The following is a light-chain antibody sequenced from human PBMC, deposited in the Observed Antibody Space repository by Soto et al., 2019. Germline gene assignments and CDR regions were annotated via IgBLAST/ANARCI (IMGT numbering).Light chain of an antibody. J-gene: IGLJ2*01. CDR3: SSYARNRAII. CDR2: EVS. V-gene: IGLV2-8*01. Sequence: QSVLTQPPSASGSPGQSVAISCTGTSSDVGGYNYVSWYQQHPGKAPKLMIYEVSKRPSGVPDRFSGSKSGNTASLTVSGLQAEDEADYYCSSYARNRAIIFVGGTKVTV. CDR1: SSDVGGYNY.